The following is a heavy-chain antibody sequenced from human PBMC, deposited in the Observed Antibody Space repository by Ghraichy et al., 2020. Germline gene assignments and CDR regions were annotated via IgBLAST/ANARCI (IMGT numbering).Heavy chain of an antibody. CDR2: INHSGST. V-gene: IGHV4-34*01. J-gene: IGHJ6*02. Sequence: SETLSLTCAVYGGSFSGYYWSWIRQPPGKGLEWIGEINHSGSTNYNPSLKSRVTISVDTSKNQFSLKLSSVTAADTAVYYCARSYCSSTSCYPRYGSGSYPRGVTDVWGQGTTVTVSS. D-gene: IGHD2-2*01. CDR1: GGSFSGYY. CDR3: ARSYCSSTSCYPRYGSGSYPRGVTDV.